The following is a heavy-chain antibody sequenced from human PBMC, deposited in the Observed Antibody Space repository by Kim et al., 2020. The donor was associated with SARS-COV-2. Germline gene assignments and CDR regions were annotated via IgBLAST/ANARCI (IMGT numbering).Heavy chain of an antibody. J-gene: IGHJ3*01. CDR3: AKEMAVAGGGGSYAFDF. CDR2: VGWNGGGV. Sequence: GGSLRLSCAASGFTFGDHAMQWVRQAPGKGLEWVSGVGWNGGGVYYADSAKGRFTISRDNTKNSLYLQMNFLRPEDTAVYYCAKEMAVAGGGGSYAFDFWGRGTLVTVSP. V-gene: IGHV3-9*01. D-gene: IGHD6-19*01. CDR1: GFTFGDHA.